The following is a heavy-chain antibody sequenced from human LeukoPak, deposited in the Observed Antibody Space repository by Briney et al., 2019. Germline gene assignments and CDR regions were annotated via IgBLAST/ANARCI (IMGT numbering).Heavy chain of an antibody. D-gene: IGHD5-24*01. V-gene: IGHV3-53*01. J-gene: IGHJ4*02. CDR1: GFSISSHY. CDR3: TRTIPPAH. CDR2: IYRSGGT. Sequence: PGGSLRLSCTASGFSISSHYISWVRQAPGKGLDWVSVIYRSGGTYFADSVKGRFTISRDDSQNTVSLQMNNLRAEDTAVYYCTRTIPPAHWGQGTLVTVSS.